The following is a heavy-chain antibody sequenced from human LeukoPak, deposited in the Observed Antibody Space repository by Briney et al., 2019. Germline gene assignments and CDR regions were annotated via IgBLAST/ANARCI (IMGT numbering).Heavy chain of an antibody. CDR2: RSPDSGNT. V-gene: IGHV1-8*01. CDR3: ARAPGRRSGSPQGYYYYMDV. Sequence: AAVKVSCKASGYTFTSYDINWVRQATGQGLEWMGGRSPDSGNTGYAQKFQGRVTMTWITSINTVYMELSRLKSLGTAVYYCARAPGRRSGSPQGYYYYMDVWGKGTTVTVSS. CDR1: GYTFTSYD. J-gene: IGHJ6*03. D-gene: IGHD3-10*01.